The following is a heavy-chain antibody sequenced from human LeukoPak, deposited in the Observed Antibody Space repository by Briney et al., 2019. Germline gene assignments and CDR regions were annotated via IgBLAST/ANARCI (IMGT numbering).Heavy chain of an antibody. V-gene: IGHV3-23*01. CDR2: ISDSGTST. J-gene: IGHJ4*02. Sequence: GGSLTLSCVASGLTFRNYAMSWVRQAPGKGLEWVSGISDSGTSTYHADSVKGRFTISRDNSKNTVYLQMNSLRAEDTAIYYCAHIYYLGSESYGDFWGQGTLVTVSS. CDR3: AHIYYLGSESYGDF. D-gene: IGHD3-10*01. CDR1: GLTFRNYA.